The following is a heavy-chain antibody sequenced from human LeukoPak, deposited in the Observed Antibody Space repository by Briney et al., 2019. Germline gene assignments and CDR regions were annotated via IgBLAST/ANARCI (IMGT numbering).Heavy chain of an antibody. J-gene: IGHJ4*02. Sequence: PGGSLRLSCAASGFTFNSYSMHWVRQAPGKGLKWVAVISSRGSNKDYADSVKGRFTISRDNSENTLYLQMDSLTTEDTGAYYCAREQGQQWRRFDSWGQGSPVTVSS. CDR1: GFTFNSYS. CDR2: ISSRGSNK. CDR3: AREQGQQWRRFDS. D-gene: IGHD6-19*01. V-gene: IGHV3-30*04.